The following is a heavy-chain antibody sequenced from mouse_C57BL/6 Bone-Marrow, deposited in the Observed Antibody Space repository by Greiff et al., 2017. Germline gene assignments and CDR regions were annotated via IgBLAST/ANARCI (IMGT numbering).Heavy chain of an antibody. CDR3: SRWDGDWFAD. CDR2: INPYNGGT. V-gene: IGHV1-19*01. Sequence: EVQLQESGPVLVKPGASVKMSCKASGYTFTDYYMNWVKQSPGKSLEWIGVINPYNGGTSYNQKFKGKATLTVDKSSSTAYMELNSLTSEDSAVFDGSRWDGDWFADWGQGNRVTVSA. D-gene: IGHD2-13*01. J-gene: IGHJ3*01. CDR1: GYTFTDYY.